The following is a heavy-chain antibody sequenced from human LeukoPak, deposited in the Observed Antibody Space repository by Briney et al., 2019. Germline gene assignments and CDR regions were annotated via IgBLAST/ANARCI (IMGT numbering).Heavy chain of an antibody. D-gene: IGHD6-19*01. CDR1: GRSISSQY. CDR2: IHYSGST. CDR3: AGHSVDAFDI. J-gene: IGHJ3*02. Sequence: SQTLSLTCTVSGRSISSQYWRWVRHPQRKGLEWEVYIHYSGSTNYNPSLKSRVTISVDTSKNQFSLSLGALAAGHTAVYYCAGHSVDAFDIWGQGTMVSVSS. V-gene: IGHV4-59*08.